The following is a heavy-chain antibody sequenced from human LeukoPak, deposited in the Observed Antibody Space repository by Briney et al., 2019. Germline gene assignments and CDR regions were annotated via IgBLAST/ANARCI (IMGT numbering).Heavy chain of an antibody. CDR3: ASGQSLWRDSSWYGVY. Sequence: PGGSLRLSCAASGFTFSSYWMSWVRQAPGKGLEWVANIKQDGSEKYYVDSVKGRFTISRDNAKNSLYLQMNSLRAEDTAVYYCASGQSLWRDSSWYGVYWGQGTLVTVSS. V-gene: IGHV3-7*01. J-gene: IGHJ4*02. D-gene: IGHD6-13*01. CDR2: IKQDGSEK. CDR1: GFTFSSYW.